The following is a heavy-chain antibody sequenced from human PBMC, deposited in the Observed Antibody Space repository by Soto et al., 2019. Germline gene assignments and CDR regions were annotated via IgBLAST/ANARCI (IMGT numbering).Heavy chain of an antibody. CDR2: ISGSGGST. CDR3: AKVASYYDILTGYLEGYYYGMDV. Sequence: PGGPLRLSCAASGFTFSSYAMSWVRQAPGKGLEWVSAISGSGGSTYYADSVKGRFTISRDNSKNTLYLQMNSLRAEDTAVYYCAKVASYYDILTGYLEGYYYGMDVWGQGTTVTVSS. D-gene: IGHD3-9*01. V-gene: IGHV3-23*01. J-gene: IGHJ6*02. CDR1: GFTFSSYA.